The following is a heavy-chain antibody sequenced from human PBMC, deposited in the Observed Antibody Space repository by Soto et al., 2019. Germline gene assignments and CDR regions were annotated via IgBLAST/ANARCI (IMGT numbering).Heavy chain of an antibody. CDR1: GFTFRSSA. D-gene: IGHD2-2*01. J-gene: IGHJ6*02. CDR2: LVVGTGNT. V-gene: IGHV1-58*01. CDR3: ARDTVTSLTPYQGFYYYGMDV. Sequence: SVKVSCKTSGFTFRSSAVQWVRRARGQRLEWIGWLVVGTGNTNYAQKFQQRVTISRDNSKDSLYLQMDTLRPDDTAIYYCARDTVTSLTPYQGFYYYGMDVWGQGTTVTVSS.